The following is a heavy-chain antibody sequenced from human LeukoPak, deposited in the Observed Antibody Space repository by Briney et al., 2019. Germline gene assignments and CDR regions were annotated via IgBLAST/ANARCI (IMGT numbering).Heavy chain of an antibody. J-gene: IGHJ6*03. Sequence: SETLSLTCTVSGGSISSRSYYWGWIRQPPGRGLEWIGTIYYSGSTYYNPSLKSRISISVDTSNNQFSLKLTSVTAADTAVYYCARDYHDNSGYYYYYMDVWGKGTTVTVSS. CDR2: IYYSGST. CDR3: ARDYHDNSGYYYYYMDV. V-gene: IGHV4-39*07. D-gene: IGHD3-22*01. CDR1: GGSISSRSYY.